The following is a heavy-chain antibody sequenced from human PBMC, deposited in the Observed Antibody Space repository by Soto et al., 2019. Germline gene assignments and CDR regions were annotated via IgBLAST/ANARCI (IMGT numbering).Heavy chain of an antibody. CDR1: GFTFSSYA. D-gene: IGHD6-19*01. V-gene: IGHV3-23*01. CDR3: AKRGCGAVAFDY. CDR2: ISGGGGRT. Sequence: GGSLRLSCAASGFTFSSYAMSWVRQAPGKGLEWVSTISGGGGRTYYADSVKGRFSISRDNSKNTLYLQMNSLRAEDTALYYCAKRGCGAVAFDYWGQGTLVTVSS. J-gene: IGHJ4*02.